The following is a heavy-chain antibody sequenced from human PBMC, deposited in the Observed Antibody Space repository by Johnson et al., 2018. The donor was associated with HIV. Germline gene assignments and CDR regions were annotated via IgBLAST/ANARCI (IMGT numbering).Heavy chain of an antibody. CDR1: GFTVSSNE. J-gene: IGHJ3*02. D-gene: IGHD6-19*01. Sequence: VQLVESGGGLVQPGGSLRLSCAASGFTVSSNEMSWVRQAPGKGLEWVSRINSDGSSTSYADSVKGRFTISRDNAKNTRYLQMNSLRAEDTAVYYCARHSGWSTGNDAFDIWGQGTMVTVSS. CDR2: INSDGSST. CDR3: ARHSGWSTGNDAFDI. V-gene: IGHV3-74*02.